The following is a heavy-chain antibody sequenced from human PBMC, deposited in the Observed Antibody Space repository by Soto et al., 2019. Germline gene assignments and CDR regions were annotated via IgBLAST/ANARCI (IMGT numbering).Heavy chain of an antibody. V-gene: IGHV3-21*04. CDR1: GFTFSSYS. CDR2: ISSSSSYI. Sequence: GGSLRLSCAASGFTFSSYSMNWVRQAPGKGLEWVSSISSSSSYIYYADSVKGRFTISRDNSKNTLYLQMNSLRAEDTAVYYCAKDRGPGGSCYGWFDPWGQGTLVTVSS. J-gene: IGHJ5*02. D-gene: IGHD2-15*01. CDR3: AKDRGPGGSCYGWFDP.